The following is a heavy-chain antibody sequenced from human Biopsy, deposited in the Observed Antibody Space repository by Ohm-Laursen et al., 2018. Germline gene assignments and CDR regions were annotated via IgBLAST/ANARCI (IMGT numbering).Heavy chain of an antibody. CDR3: ASSNPSRVAGGVALLDH. CDR1: GFTFSKTW. J-gene: IGHJ4*02. V-gene: IGHV3-74*01. CDR2: IHSDGTTP. D-gene: IGHD3-16*01. Sequence: SLRLSCTASGFTFSKTWMHWVRHAPGKGLMWVARIHSDGTTPTYADSVMGRFSISRDNAKNTVYLQMNSLGIDDTAVYYCASSNPSRVAGGVALLDHWGQGALVTVSP.